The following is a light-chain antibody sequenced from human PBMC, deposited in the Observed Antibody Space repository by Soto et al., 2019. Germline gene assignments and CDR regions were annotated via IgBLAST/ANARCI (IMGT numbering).Light chain of an antibody. CDR1: SSDIGGYNY. J-gene: IGLJ2*01. CDR3: SSYTSSSSVA. V-gene: IGLV2-14*01. CDR2: EVS. Sequence: QSALTQPASVSGSPGQSITVSCVGTSSDIGGYNYVSWYQQHPGKVPKLMIYEVSNRPSGVSNRFSGSKSGNAASLTISGLQAEDEAHYYCSSYTSSSSVAFGGGTKLTVL.